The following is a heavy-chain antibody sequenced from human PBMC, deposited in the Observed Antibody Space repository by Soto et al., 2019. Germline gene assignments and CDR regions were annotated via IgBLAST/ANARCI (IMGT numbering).Heavy chain of an antibody. Sequence: QLQLQESGSGLVKPSQTLSLTCAVSGGSISSGDYSWNWIRQPPGKELEWIGYIYYGGSTYYNPSLQRRVTMSVDSSRNQFSLKLNSVTAADTAVYYCARVRREYDNSGPVDYWGQGTLVTVSS. CDR2: IYYGGST. D-gene: IGHD3-22*01. V-gene: IGHV4-30-2*01. CDR1: GGSISSGDYS. J-gene: IGHJ4*02. CDR3: ARVRREYDNSGPVDY.